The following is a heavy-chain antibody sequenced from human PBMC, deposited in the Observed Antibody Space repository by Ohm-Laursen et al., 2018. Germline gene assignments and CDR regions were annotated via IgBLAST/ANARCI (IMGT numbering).Heavy chain of an antibody. D-gene: IGHD3-3*01. CDR1: GGSISSYY. V-gene: IGHV3-11*01. Sequence: LSLTCTVSGGSISSYYMSWIRQAPGKGLEWVSYISNSDSTIYYADSVKGRFTISRDNAKNSLYLQMNSLRAEDTAVYYCARNDFWSGPYYIYWGQGTLVTVSS. CDR3: ARNDFWSGPYYIY. CDR2: ISNSDSTI. J-gene: IGHJ4*02.